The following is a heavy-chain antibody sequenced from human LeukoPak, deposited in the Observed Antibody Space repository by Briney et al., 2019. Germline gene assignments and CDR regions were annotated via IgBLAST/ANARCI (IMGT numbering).Heavy chain of an antibody. Sequence: SETLSLTCAVYGGSFSGYYWSWIRQPPGKGLEWIGEINHSGSTNYNPSLKSRVTISVDTSKNQFSLKLSSVTAADTAVYYCARAGLDSSGYLNYWGQGTLVTVSS. CDR1: GGSFSGYY. CDR2: INHSGST. J-gene: IGHJ4*02. CDR3: ARAGLDSSGYLNY. V-gene: IGHV4-34*01. D-gene: IGHD3-22*01.